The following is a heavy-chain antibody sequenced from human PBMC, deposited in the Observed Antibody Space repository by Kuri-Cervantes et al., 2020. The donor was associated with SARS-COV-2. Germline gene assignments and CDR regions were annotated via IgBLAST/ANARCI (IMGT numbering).Heavy chain of an antibody. CDR3: ARDGPLQGPGTAY. CDR2: ISGSGGST. CDR1: GFTFSSYA. Sequence: GGSLRLSCAASGFTFSSYAMSWVRQAPGKGLEWVSAISGSGGSTYYADSVKGRFTISRDNAKNSLYLQMNSLRAEDTAVYYCARDGPLQGPGTAYWGQGTLVTVSS. J-gene: IGHJ4*02. V-gene: IGHV3-23*01. D-gene: IGHD2-21*02.